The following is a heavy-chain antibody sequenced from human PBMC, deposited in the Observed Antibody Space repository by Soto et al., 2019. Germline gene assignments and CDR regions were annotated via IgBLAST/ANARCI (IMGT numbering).Heavy chain of an antibody. CDR2: INSDGSST. Sequence: GGSLRLSCAASGFTFSSYWMHWVRQAPGKGLVWVSRINSDGSSTSYADSVKGRFTISRDNAKNTLYLQMNSLRAEDTAVYYCARDNYGSGSYWAPMPIPFYWGQGTLVTVSS. D-gene: IGHD3-10*01. CDR3: ARDNYGSGSYWAPMPIPFY. J-gene: IGHJ4*02. V-gene: IGHV3-74*01. CDR1: GFTFSSYW.